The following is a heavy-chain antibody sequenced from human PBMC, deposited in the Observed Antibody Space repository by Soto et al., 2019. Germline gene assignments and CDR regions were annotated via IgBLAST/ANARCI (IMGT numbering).Heavy chain of an antibody. J-gene: IGHJ4*02. D-gene: IGHD3-22*01. Sequence: QIALQESGPTVVKPTQTLTLTCTFSGFSLTTTGVGVGWIRHAPGKALEWLAMVNWNDERRYTPSLKSRLTTTQDTTKNQVVLTMTYMDPVDTATYFCAHYDSSGYFSHFDSWGQGTLVTVSS. V-gene: IGHV2-5*01. CDR1: GFSLTTTGVG. CDR3: AHYDSSGYFSHFDS. CDR2: VNWNDER.